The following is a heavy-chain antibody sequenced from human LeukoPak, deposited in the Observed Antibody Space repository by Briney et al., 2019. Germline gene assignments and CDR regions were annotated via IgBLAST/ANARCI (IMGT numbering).Heavy chain of an antibody. CDR2: IRSKAYGGTT. J-gene: IGHJ4*02. V-gene: IGHV3-49*03. CDR1: GFTFGDYA. Sequence: GGSLRLSCTASGFTFGDYAMSWFRQAPGKGLEWVSFIRSKAYGGTTEYAASVKGRFTISRDDSKSIAYLQMNSLKTEDTAVYYCAKGIDSSGYYPFDYWGQGTLVTVSS. D-gene: IGHD3-22*01. CDR3: AKGIDSSGYYPFDY.